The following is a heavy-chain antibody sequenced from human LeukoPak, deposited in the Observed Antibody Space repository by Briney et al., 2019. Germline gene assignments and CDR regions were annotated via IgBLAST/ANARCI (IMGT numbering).Heavy chain of an antibody. Sequence: SETLSLTCTVSGGSISSYYWGWIRQPPGKGLEWIGSIYYSGSTYYNPSLKSRVTISVETSKNQFSLKLSSVTAADTAVYYCARHIPELSYYYYMDVWGKGTTVTISS. V-gene: IGHV4-39*01. CDR1: GGSISSYY. J-gene: IGHJ6*03. CDR2: IYYSGST. CDR3: ARHIPELSYYYYMDV. D-gene: IGHD3-10*01.